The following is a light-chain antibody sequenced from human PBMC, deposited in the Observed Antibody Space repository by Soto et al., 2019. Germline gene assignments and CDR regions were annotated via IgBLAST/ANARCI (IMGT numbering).Light chain of an antibody. CDR2: GNS. J-gene: IGLJ2*01. CDR3: QSYDSSLSGVV. CDR1: SSNIGTGYD. Sequence: QSVLTQPPSVSGAPGHRVTISCTGSSSNIGTGYDVHWYQQLPGTAPKLLIYGNSNRPSGVPDRFSGSKSGTSVSLAITGLQAEDEADYYCQSYDSSLSGVVFGGGTKLTVL. V-gene: IGLV1-40*01.